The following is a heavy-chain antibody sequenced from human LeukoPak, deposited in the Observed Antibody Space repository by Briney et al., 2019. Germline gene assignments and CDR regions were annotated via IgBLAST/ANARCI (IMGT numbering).Heavy chain of an antibody. CDR1: GFTLTTYW. V-gene: IGHV3-7*01. CDR2: INEDGSEE. D-gene: IGHD1-1*01. J-gene: IGHJ3*02. Sequence: PGGSLRLSCAASGFTLTTYWMTWVRQAPGKGLEWVANINEDGSEENYVDSVKGRFTISRDNAKNSLYLQMNSLRAEDTAVYHCTRDTTPEIKDKFYDALDIWGQGTMVTVSS. CDR3: TRDTTPEIKDKFYDALDI.